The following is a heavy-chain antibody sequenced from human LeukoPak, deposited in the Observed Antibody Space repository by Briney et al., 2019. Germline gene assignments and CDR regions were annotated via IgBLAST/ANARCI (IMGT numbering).Heavy chain of an antibody. CDR2: ISWSSGTI. V-gene: IGHV3-9*01. Sequence: GGSLRLSCEASGFTFDDYAMHWVRQAPGKGLQWVSGISWSSGTIGYEDSVKGRFTISRDNAKNSLYLQMNSLRAEDTALYYCAKDPTPYYDSSGSLGYFDYWGQGTLVTVSS. D-gene: IGHD3-22*01. CDR1: GFTFDDYA. CDR3: AKDPTPYYDSSGSLGYFDY. J-gene: IGHJ4*02.